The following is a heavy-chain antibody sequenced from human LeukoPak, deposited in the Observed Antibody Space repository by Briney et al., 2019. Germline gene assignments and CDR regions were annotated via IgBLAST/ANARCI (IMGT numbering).Heavy chain of an antibody. CDR1: GGSISSYY. D-gene: IGHD6-6*01. CDR3: ARSIAARGGFMDV. J-gene: IGHJ6*03. CDR2: IYYSGST. V-gene: IGHV4-59*01. Sequence: SETLSLTCTVSGGSISSYYWSWIRQPPGKGLEWIGYIYYSGSTNYNPSLKSRVTISVDTSKNQFSLKLSSVTAADTAVYYCARSIAARGGFMDVWGKGTTVTVSS.